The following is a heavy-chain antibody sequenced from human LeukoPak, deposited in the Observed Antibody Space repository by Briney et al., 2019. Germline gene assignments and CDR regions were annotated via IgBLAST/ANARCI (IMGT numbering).Heavy chain of an antibody. CDR2: VNSDESRT. J-gene: IGHJ5*01. V-gene: IGHV3-74*01. CDR1: GFTFTSYW. D-gene: IGHD3-16*01. CDR3: ARDGGLGNNWFDP. Sequence: PGVALRLSCAASGFTFTSYWMHWVRQAPGKGLVWVSRVNSDESRTSYVDSVKGRFTISRDNAKNTLYLQMNSLRVEDTAVYYCARDGGLGNNWFDPWGQGALVTVSS.